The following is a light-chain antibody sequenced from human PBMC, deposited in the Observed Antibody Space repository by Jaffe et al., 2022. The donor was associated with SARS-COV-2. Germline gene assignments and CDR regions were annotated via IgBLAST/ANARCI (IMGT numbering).Light chain of an antibody. CDR3: QQYSNWPPWT. J-gene: IGKJ1*01. CDR2: DAS. V-gene: IGKV3-15*01. CDR1: QSVSNN. Sequence: EIVMTQSPATLSVSPGERATLSCRASQSVSNNLAWYQHKPGQALRLLIYDASTRATGIPARFSGSGSGTEFTLTISSLQSEDFAVYYCQQYSNWPPWTFGQGTKVEIK.